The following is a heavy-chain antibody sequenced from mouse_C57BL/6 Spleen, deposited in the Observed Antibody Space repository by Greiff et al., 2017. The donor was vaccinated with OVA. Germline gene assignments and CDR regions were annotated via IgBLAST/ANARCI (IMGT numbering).Heavy chain of an antibody. D-gene: IGHD2-1*01. Sequence: ELKLMESGAELVRPGASVKLSCTASGFTINDSYMPLVKQRPEQGLEWIGRIDPADGDTEYAPKFQGKATMTADTSSNTAYLQLSSLTSEDTAVYYCTTLRGNYVDVWGTGTTVTVSS. CDR1: GFTINDSY. J-gene: IGHJ1*03. V-gene: IGHV14-1*01. CDR2: IDPADGDT. CDR3: TTLRGNYVDV.